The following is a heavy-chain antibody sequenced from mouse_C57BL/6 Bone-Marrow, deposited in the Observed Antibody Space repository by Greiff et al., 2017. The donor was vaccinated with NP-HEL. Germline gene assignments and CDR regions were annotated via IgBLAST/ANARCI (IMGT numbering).Heavy chain of an antibody. Sequence: DVQLVESGGDLVKPGGSLKLSCAASGFTFSSYGMSWVRQTPDKRLEWVATISSGGSYTYYPDSVKGRFTISRDNAKNTLYLQMSSLKSEDTAMYYCARRDYDDDDGAMDYWGQGTSVTVSS. J-gene: IGHJ4*01. D-gene: IGHD2-4*01. CDR3: ARRDYDDDDGAMDY. V-gene: IGHV5-6*01. CDR2: ISSGGSYT. CDR1: GFTFSSYG.